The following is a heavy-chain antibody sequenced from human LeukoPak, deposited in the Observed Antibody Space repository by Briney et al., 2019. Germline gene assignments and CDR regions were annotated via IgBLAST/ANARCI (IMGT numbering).Heavy chain of an antibody. J-gene: IGHJ4*02. CDR2: ISSAGTT. CDR1: GFTVSSNY. Sequence: GSLRLSCAASGFTVSSNYMTLVRQAPGKGLEWVSIISSAGTTYYADSVKGRFTISRDNSKNTVYLQVNSLRDEDTAVYYCARDLEAANTYYFDYWGQGTMVTVSS. V-gene: IGHV3-66*01. CDR3: ARDLEAANTYYFDY. D-gene: IGHD6-13*01.